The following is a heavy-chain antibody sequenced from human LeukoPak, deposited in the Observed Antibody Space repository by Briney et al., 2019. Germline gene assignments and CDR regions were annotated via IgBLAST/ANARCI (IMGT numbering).Heavy chain of an antibody. CDR1: GFTFSSYA. V-gene: IGHV3-23*01. D-gene: IGHD2-2*01. J-gene: IGHJ4*02. CDR2: ISGSGGST. Sequence: GGSLRLSCAASGFTFSSYAMSWVRQAPGKGLEWVSAISGSGGSTYYADSVKGRFTISRDNSKNTLYLQMNSLRAEDTAVYYCAKDRSKGSSTSCYGYWGQGTMVTVSS. CDR3: AKDRSKGSSTSCYGY.